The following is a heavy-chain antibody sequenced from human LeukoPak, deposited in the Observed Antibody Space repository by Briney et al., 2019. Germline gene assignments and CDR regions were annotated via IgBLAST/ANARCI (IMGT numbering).Heavy chain of an antibody. CDR1: GVSISAYY. V-gene: IGHV4-4*07. Sequence: SETLSLTCSVSGVSISAYYWSWIRQPAGKGLEWIGRIYPGESIYASENTNYNPSLKSRVSTSGDTSKNQVSLKLRSVTAADTAVYYCARDPTTVTTIFDSWGQGTLVTVSS. CDR2: IYPGESIYASENT. D-gene: IGHD4-17*01. CDR3: ARDPTTVTTIFDS. J-gene: IGHJ4*02.